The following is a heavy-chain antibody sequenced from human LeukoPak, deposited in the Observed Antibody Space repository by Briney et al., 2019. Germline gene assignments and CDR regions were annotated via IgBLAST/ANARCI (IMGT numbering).Heavy chain of an antibody. CDR2: ISWNSGSI. J-gene: IGHJ4*02. Sequence: GGSLRLSCAASGFTFDDYAMHWVRQAPGKGLEWVSGISWNSGSIGYADSVKGRFTISRDNAKNSLYLQMNSLRAEDTALYYCARRPYSSSSHYFDYWGQGTLVTVSS. D-gene: IGHD6-6*01. CDR1: GFTFDDYA. CDR3: ARRPYSSSSHYFDY. V-gene: IGHV3-9*01.